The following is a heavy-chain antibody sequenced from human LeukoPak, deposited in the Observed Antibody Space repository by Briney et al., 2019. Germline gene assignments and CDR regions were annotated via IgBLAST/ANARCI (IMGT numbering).Heavy chain of an antibody. D-gene: IGHD3-9*01. CDR3: ARGLRYFDWPI. V-gene: IGHV4-59*01. CDR2: IYYSGST. CDR1: GGSISSYY. J-gene: IGHJ3*02. Sequence: PSETLSLTCTVSGGSISSYYWSWIRQPPGKGLEWIGYIYYSGSTNYNPSLMSRVTISVDTSKNQFSLKLSSVTAAATAVYYCARGLRYFDWPIWGQGTMVTVSS.